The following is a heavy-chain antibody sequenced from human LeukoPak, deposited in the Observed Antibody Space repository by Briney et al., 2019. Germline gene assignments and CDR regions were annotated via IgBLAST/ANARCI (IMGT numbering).Heavy chain of an antibody. CDR2: LYTTGTT. CDR3: DGANWEEPNDAFDT. D-gene: IGHD5-24*01. CDR1: GGSVTSGPYY. Sequence: YPSETLSLTCTVSGGSVTSGPYYWSWIRQPAGKGLEWIGRLYTTGTTNYNPSLKSRVVMSGDSSKNQLSLTLTSVTAADTAVYVRDGANWEEPNDAFDTWGPGAPVTVSS. V-gene: IGHV4-61*02. J-gene: IGHJ3*02.